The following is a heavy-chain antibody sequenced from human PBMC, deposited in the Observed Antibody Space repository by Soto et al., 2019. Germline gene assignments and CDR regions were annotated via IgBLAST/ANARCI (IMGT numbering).Heavy chain of an antibody. CDR3: ARARKGYYETTYPPYYYGMDV. CDR1: GFTFSDYY. V-gene: IGHV3-11*05. J-gene: IGHJ6*02. CDR2: ISGSSSYT. Sequence: QVQLVESGGGLVKPGGSLRVSCVASGFTFSDYYMSWIRQAPGKGLEWVSYISGSSSYTDYAGSVKGRFTISRDNAKNSLSRQMNSLRAEDTAVYYCARARKGYYETTYPPYYYGMDVWGQGTTVTVSS. D-gene: IGHD3-22*01.